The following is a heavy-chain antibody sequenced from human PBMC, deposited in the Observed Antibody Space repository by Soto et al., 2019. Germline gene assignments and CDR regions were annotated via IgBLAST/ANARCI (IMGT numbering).Heavy chain of an antibody. CDR1: GGSISSGGYY. CDR3: ARDLGGSYSWTYYFDY. V-gene: IGHV4-31*03. D-gene: IGHD1-26*01. Sequence: SETLSLTCTVSGGSISSGGYYWSWIRQHPGKGLEWIGYIYYSGSTYYNPSLKSRVTISVDTSKNQFSLKLSSVTAADTAVYYCARDLGGSYSWTYYFDYWGQGTLVTVSS. J-gene: IGHJ4*02. CDR2: IYYSGST.